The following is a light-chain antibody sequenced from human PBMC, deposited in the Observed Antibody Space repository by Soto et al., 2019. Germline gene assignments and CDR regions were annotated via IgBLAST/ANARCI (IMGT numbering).Light chain of an antibody. Sequence: IQVTQSPSTLSASVGDRVTITCRASQSISRWLAWHQQKLGQAPKLLIYEASSLASGVPSRFSGSGSGTEFILTISSLQPDDFATYYCQQYSTYSPYTFGQGTKLEFK. CDR3: QQYSTYSPYT. CDR2: EAS. CDR1: QSISRW. J-gene: IGKJ2*01. V-gene: IGKV1-5*03.